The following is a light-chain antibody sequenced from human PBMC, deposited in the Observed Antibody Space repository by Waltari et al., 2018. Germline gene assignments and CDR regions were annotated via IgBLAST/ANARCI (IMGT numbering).Light chain of an antibody. Sequence: DIVMTQSPDSLAVSLGERATINCKSSQSVLYSSNNKNYLAWYQQKPGQPPKLLIYWASTRESGAPDRFSGSGSGTDFTLTISSLQAEDVAVYYCQQYYSIPYTFGQGTKLEIK. CDR1: QSVLYSSNNKNY. CDR2: WAS. V-gene: IGKV4-1*01. CDR3: QQYYSIPYT. J-gene: IGKJ2*01.